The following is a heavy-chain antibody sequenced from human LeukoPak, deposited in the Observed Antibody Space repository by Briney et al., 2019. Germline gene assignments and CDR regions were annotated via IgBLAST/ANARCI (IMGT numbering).Heavy chain of an antibody. CDR1: GFTFDDYA. CDR2: ISWNSGSI. V-gene: IGHV3-9*03. D-gene: IGHD6-19*01. Sequence: GGSLRLSCAASGFTFDDYAMHWVRQAPGKGLEWVSGISWNSGSIGYADSVKGRFTISRDNAKNSLYLQMNSLRAEDMALYYCAKAASGWYGDYFDYWGQGTLVTVSS. CDR3: AKAASGWYGDYFDY. J-gene: IGHJ4*02.